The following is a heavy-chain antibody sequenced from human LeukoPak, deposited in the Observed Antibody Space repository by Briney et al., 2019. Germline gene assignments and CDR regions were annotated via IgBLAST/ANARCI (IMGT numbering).Heavy chain of an antibody. J-gene: IGHJ6*02. D-gene: IGHD6-19*01. CDR1: GDSVSSNSAA. Sequence: SQTLSLTCAISGDSVSSNSAAWNWIRQSPSRGLEWLGRTYYRSKWYSDYAVSVKSRITINPDTSKNQFSLQLNSVTPEDTAVYYCAKSSGWYPYYYYGMDVWGQGTTVTVSS. V-gene: IGHV6-1*01. CDR3: AKSSGWYPYYYYGMDV. CDR2: TYYRSKWYS.